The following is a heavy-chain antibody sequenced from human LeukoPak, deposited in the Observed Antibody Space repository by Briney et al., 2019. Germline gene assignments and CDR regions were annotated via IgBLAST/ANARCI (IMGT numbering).Heavy chain of an antibody. CDR1: GGSFSGYY. J-gene: IGHJ4*02. Sequence: SSETLSLTCAVYGGSFSGYYWSWIRQPPGKGLEWIGEINHSGSTNYNPSLKSRVTISVDTSKNQFSLKLSSVTAADTAVYYCASGTLTGYSAYYFDYWGQGTLVTVSS. V-gene: IGHV4-34*01. CDR2: INHSGST. D-gene: IGHD3-9*01. CDR3: ASGTLTGYSAYYFDY.